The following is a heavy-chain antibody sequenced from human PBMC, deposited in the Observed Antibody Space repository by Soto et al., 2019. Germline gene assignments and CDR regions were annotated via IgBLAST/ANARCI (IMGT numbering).Heavy chain of an antibody. CDR1: GYTATCSS. CDR3: ARDLVRDIVLMVYAKGGSNWFDP. Sequence: KNTQASVRVSCKVSGYTATCSSIRLVRQAPGLRPEWGGGISAYNGNTNYAQKLQGRVTMTTDTSTSTAYMELRSLRSDDTAVYYCARDLVRDIVLMVYAKGGSNWFDPWGQGTLVTVSS. J-gene: IGHJ5*02. D-gene: IGHD2-8*01. CDR2: ISAYNGNT. V-gene: IGHV1-18*01.